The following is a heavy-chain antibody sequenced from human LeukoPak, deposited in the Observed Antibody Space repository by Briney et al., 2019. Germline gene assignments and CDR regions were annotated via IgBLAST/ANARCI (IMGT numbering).Heavy chain of an antibody. J-gene: IGHJ6*03. V-gene: IGHV4-34*01. CDR2: INHSGST. CDR1: GGSFSGYY. D-gene: IGHD4-17*01. CDR3: ARLTSTVTRSWAYYYYYMDV. Sequence: PSETLSLTCAVYGGSFSGYYWSWIRQPPGKGLEWIGEINHSGSTNYNPSLKSRVTISVDTSKNQFSLKLSSVTAADTAVYYCARLTSTVTRSWAYYYYYMDVWGKGTTVTISS.